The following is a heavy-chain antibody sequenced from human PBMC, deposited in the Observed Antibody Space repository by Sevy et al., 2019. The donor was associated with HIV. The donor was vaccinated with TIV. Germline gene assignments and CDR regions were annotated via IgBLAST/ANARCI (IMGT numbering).Heavy chain of an antibody. Sequence: GGSLRLSCAASGFTFSNYAMNWVRQAPGKGLEWVSALSGGDTSTYYADSVKGRFTISRDNSKNTLYLQMNSQRAEDTAVYYCVKDLVFVVGEAMDVWGQGTTVTVSS. CDR1: GFTFSNYA. CDR2: LSGGDTST. J-gene: IGHJ6*02. V-gene: IGHV3-23*01. D-gene: IGHD2-2*01. CDR3: VKDLVFVVGEAMDV.